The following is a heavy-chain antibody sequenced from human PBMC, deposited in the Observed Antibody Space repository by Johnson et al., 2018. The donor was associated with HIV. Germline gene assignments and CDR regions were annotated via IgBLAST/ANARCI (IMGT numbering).Heavy chain of an antibody. CDR1: GFTFRSYD. Sequence: VQLVESGGGVERPGGSLRLSCAASGFTFRSYDMHWVRQVTGKGLEWVSVIGTAGEAYYPGSVKGRFTISRENAKNSLYLQMNSLRAEDTALYYCARRCSSTSCRGTLFAVDIWGQGTMVTVSS. CDR2: IGTAGEA. J-gene: IGHJ3*02. D-gene: IGHD2-2*01. CDR3: ARRCSSTSCRGTLFAVDI. V-gene: IGHV3-13*01.